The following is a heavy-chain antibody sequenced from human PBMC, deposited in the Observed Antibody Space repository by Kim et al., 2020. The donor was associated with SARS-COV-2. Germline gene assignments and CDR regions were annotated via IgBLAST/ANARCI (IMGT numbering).Heavy chain of an antibody. J-gene: IGHJ6*02. Sequence: GGSLRLSCAASGFTFSSYSMNWVRQAPGKGLEWVSSISSSGSYIYYADSVKGRFTISRDNAKNSLYLQMNSLRAEDTAVYYCARARGIAAAANYYGMDVWGQGTTVTVSS. CDR3: ARARGIAAAANYYGMDV. CDR2: ISSSGSYI. CDR1: GFTFSSYS. V-gene: IGHV3-21*01. D-gene: IGHD6-13*01.